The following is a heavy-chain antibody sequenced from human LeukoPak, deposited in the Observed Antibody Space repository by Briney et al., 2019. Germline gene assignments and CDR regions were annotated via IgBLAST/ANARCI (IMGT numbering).Heavy chain of an antibody. CDR1: GFTFSSYA. J-gene: IGHJ4*02. CDR3: AKFVGYYYDSSGYYYDPAFDY. CDR2: ISYDGSNK. D-gene: IGHD3-22*01. V-gene: IGHV3-30-3*02. Sequence: GGSLRLSCAASGFTFSSYAMHWVRQAPGKGLEWVAVISYDGSNKYYADSVKGRFTISRDNSKNTLYLQMNSLRAEDTAVYYCAKFVGYYYDSSGYYYDPAFDYRGQGTLVTVSS.